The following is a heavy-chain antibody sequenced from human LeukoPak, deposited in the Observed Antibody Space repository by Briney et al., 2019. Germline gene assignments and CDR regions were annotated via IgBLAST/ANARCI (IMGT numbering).Heavy chain of an antibody. D-gene: IGHD2-2*02. J-gene: IGHJ6*02. CDR1: GGSISSYY. Sequence: SQTLSLTCTVSGGSISSYYWSWIRQPPGKGLEWIGYIYYSGSTNYNPSLKSRVTISVDTSKNQFSLKLSSVTAADTAVYYCARQRAYQLLYWNYYYYGMDVWGQGTTVTVSS. CDR2: IYYSGST. CDR3: ARQRAYQLLYWNYYYYGMDV. V-gene: IGHV4-59*01.